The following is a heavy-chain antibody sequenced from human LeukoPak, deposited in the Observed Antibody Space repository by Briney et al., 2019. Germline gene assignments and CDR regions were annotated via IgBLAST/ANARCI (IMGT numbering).Heavy chain of an antibody. Sequence: ASVKVSCKASGGTFSSYAISWVRQAPGQGLEWMGWINPNSGGTNYAQKFQGRVTMTRDTSISTAYMELSRLRSDDTAVYYCARARSPRQDYWGQGTLVTVSS. CDR3: ARARSPRQDY. CDR2: INPNSGGT. J-gene: IGHJ4*02. V-gene: IGHV1-2*02. CDR1: GGTFSSYA.